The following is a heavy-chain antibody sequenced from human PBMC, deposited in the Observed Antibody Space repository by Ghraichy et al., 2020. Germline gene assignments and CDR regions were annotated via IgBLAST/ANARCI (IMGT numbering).Heavy chain of an antibody. D-gene: IGHD1-26*01. CDR2: IYYSGST. CDR3: ARVDMGGLTSGSAPT. CDR1: GGSISSYY. V-gene: IGHV4-59*01. J-gene: IGHJ5*02. Sequence: SETLSLTCTVSGGSISSYYWSWIRQPPGKGLEWIGYIYYSGSTNYNPSLKSRVTISVDTSKNQFSLKLSSVTAADTAVYYCARVDMGGLTSGSAPTWGQGTLVTVSS.